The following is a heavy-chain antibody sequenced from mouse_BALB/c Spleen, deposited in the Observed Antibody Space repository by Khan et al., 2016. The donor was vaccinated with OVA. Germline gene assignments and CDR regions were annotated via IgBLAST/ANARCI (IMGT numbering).Heavy chain of an antibody. J-gene: IGHJ2*01. Sequence: EVQLQESGPGLVKPSQSLSLTCTVTGYSITSDYAWNWIRQFPGNKLEWMGYISYSGRTSYNPSLKSRISITRDTSKNQFFLQLNSVTTEDTATYYCARSVTITTVVSTDFDYWGHGTTLPVSS. CDR2: ISYSGRT. CDR1: GYSITSDYA. V-gene: IGHV3-2*02. CDR3: ARSVTITTVVSTDFDY. D-gene: IGHD1-1*01.